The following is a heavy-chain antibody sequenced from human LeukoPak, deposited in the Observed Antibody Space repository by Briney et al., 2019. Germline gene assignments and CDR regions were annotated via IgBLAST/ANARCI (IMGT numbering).Heavy chain of an antibody. CDR3: ATSRYDSSGYYPR. D-gene: IGHD3-22*01. CDR1: GGSISSYY. CDR2: IYYSGST. Sequence: KPSETLSLTCTVSGGSISSYYWSWIRQPPGKGLEWIGYIYYSGSTNYNPSLKSRVTISVDTSKNQFSLKLSSVTAADTAVYYCATSRYDSSGYYPRWGQGTLVTVSS. V-gene: IGHV4-59*01. J-gene: IGHJ4*02.